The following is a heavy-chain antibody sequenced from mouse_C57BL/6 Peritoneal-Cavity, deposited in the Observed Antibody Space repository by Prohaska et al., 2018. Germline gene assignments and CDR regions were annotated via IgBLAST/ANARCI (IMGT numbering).Heavy chain of an antibody. CDR2: INSDGSAI. V-gene: IGHV11-2*01. CDR3: MRYGNYWYFDV. D-gene: IGHD2-1*01. Sequence: VQPGGSRGLSCEGSGFTFSGFWMSWVRQTPGQTLECIGDINSDGSAINYAPSIKDRFTIFRDNDKSTLYLQMSNVRSEDTATYFCMRYGNYWYFDVWGTGTTVTVSS. CDR1: GFTFSGFW. J-gene: IGHJ1*03.